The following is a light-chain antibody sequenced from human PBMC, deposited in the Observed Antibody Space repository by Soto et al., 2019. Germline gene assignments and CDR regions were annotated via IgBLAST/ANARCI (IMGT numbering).Light chain of an antibody. V-gene: IGKV1-5*03. Sequence: DIQMTQSPSTLSASVGDRVTITCRASQSISSWLACYQQKPGKAPKLLIFQASSLKSGVPSRFSGSGSATEYTLTISSLQPDDFATYYCEDYSSSSGLTFGGGTKVEIK. CDR1: QSISSW. CDR3: EDYSSSSGLT. CDR2: QAS. J-gene: IGKJ4*01.